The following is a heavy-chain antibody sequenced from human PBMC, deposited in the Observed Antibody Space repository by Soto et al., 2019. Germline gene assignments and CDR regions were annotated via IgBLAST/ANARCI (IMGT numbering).Heavy chain of an antibody. D-gene: IGHD2-2*01. V-gene: IGHV4-34*01. CDR3: ARDQYQLLGDWFDP. J-gene: IGHJ5*02. Sequence: LSLTCAVYGGSFSGYYWSWIRQPPGKGLEWIGEINHSGSTNYNPSLKSRVTISVNTSKNQFSLKLSSVTAADTAVYYCARDQYQLLGDWFDPWGQGTLVTVSS. CDR1: GGSFSGYY. CDR2: INHSGST.